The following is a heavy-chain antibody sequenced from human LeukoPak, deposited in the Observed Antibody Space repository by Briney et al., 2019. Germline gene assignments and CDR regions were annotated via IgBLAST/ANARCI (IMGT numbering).Heavy chain of an antibody. CDR1: GGSISSGDYY. D-gene: IGHD6-19*01. Sequence: SETLSPTCTVSGGSISSGDYYWSWIRHPPGKGLEWIGYIYYSGSTYYNPSLKSRVTISVDTSKKQFSLKLSSVTAADTAVYYCARVYSSGSRAFQHWGQGTLVTVSS. V-gene: IGHV4-30-4*01. CDR2: IYYSGST. CDR3: ARVYSSGSRAFQH. J-gene: IGHJ1*01.